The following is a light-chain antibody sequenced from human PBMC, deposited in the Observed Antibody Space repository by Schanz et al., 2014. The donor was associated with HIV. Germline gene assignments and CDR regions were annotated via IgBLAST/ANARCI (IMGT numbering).Light chain of an antibody. Sequence: QSVLTQPPSTSGPPGQRVIISCSGSTSNIGSNTVNWYQQLPRTAPKLLIYSNNQRPSGVPDRFSGSKSGTSASLLISGLQSEDEADYYCATWDDSLNGAVFGGGTQLTV. V-gene: IGLV1-44*01. CDR3: ATWDDSLNGAV. CDR1: TSNIGSNT. J-gene: IGLJ7*01. CDR2: SNN.